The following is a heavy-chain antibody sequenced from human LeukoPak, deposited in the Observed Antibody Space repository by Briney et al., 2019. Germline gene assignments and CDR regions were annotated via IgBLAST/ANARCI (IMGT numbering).Heavy chain of an antibody. V-gene: IGHV4-34*01. D-gene: IGHD2/OR15-2a*01. CDR1: GGSFSGYY. J-gene: IGHJ4*02. CDR2: INHSGST. CDR3: ATGYSMYYFDY. Sequence: SETLSLTCAVYGGSFSGYYWSWIHQPPGKGLEWIGEINHSGSTNYNPSLKSRVTISVDTSKNQFSLKLSSVTAADTAVYYCATGYSMYYFDYWGQGTLVTVSS.